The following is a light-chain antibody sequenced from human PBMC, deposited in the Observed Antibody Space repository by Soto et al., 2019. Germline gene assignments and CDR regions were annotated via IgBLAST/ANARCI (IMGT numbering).Light chain of an antibody. J-gene: IGKJ4*01. CDR1: QSVWNNY. CDR3: KQYGSSPLT. V-gene: IGKV3-20*01. Sequence: IVLTQSPGTLSLSPGERATLSCRASQSVWNNYVAWYQQKTGQAPRLLIYGASNRAAGIPDRFSGSESGTDFTLTIDRLEPEDFAVYYCKQYGSSPLTFGGGTKVEIK. CDR2: GAS.